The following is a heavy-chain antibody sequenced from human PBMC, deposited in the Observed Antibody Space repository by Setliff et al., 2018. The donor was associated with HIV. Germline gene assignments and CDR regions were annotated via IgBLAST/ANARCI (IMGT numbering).Heavy chain of an antibody. J-gene: IGHJ3*02. CDR3: ARGQGCSGGCHYAFEM. Sequence: KPSETLSLTCTVSGDSISSDFYWGWIRQPPGKGLEWIGSIYHSGNTYYMPSLQSRVTISVDMSKNQFSLNLNSVTAADTAVYYCARGQGCSGGCHYAFEMWGQGTMVTVSS. D-gene: IGHD2-15*01. V-gene: IGHV4-38-2*02. CDR2: IYHSGNT. CDR1: GDSISSDFY.